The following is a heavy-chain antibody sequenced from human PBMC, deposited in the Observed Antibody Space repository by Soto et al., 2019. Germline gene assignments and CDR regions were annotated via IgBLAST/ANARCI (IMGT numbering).Heavy chain of an antibody. CDR3: ARLQGVWNGTETHYYYYGMDV. J-gene: IGHJ6*02. CDR2: IYYTGDT. Sequence: PSETLSLTCSVSGGPIRSSTYYWGWIRQPPGKGLQWIGTIYYTGDTHYTPSLQSRVTISLDTPNNQFSLNLSSVTAADSAVYYCARLQGVWNGTETHYYYYGMDVWGPGTTVTVSS. D-gene: IGHD2-8*01. V-gene: IGHV4-39*01. CDR1: GGPIRSSTYY.